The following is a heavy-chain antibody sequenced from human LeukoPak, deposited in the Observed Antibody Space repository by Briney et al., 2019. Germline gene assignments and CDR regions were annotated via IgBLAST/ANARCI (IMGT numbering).Heavy chain of an antibody. Sequence: GASVKVSCKASGYTFTSYGISWVRQAPGQGLEWMGWISAYNGNTNYAQKLQGRVTMTTDTSTSTAYMELRSLRSDDTAVYYCARWNYYDSSGSLNRLFDYWGQGTLVTVSS. CDR3: ARWNYYDSSGSLNRLFDY. D-gene: IGHD3-22*01. J-gene: IGHJ4*02. V-gene: IGHV1-18*01. CDR1: GYTFTSYG. CDR2: ISAYNGNT.